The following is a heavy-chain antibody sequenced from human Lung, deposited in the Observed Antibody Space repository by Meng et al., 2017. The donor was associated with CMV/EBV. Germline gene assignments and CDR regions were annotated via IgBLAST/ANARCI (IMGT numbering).Heavy chain of an antibody. CDR3: ARDLEWLLSPFFDY. J-gene: IGHJ4*02. Sequence: SGYSFTSYFMNWVRQAPGKGLEWMGKINPSSGSTTYAQKFQGRVTMTRDTPTSTVYMELSSLRSEDTALYYCARDLEWLLSPFFDYWGQGTLVTVSS. D-gene: IGHD3-3*01. CDR1: GYSFTSYF. CDR2: INPSSGST. V-gene: IGHV1-46*01.